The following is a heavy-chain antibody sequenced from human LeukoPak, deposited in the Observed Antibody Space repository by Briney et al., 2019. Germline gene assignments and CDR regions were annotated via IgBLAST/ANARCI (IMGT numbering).Heavy chain of an antibody. CDR2: IYSSGNT. CDR3: ARLGYGVRSIDP. Sequence: SETLSLTCSLSGGSITNYYWSWIRQPPGKGLEWIAWIYSSGNTDYNPSLKSRVTISVDTSKNQFSLKLSSVTAADTAVYYCARLGYGVRSIDPWGQGTLVTVSS. V-gene: IGHV4-59*08. CDR1: GGSITNYY. J-gene: IGHJ5*02. D-gene: IGHD5/OR15-5a*01.